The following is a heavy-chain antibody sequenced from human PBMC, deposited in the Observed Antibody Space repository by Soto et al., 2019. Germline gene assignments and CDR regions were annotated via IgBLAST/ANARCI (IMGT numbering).Heavy chain of an antibody. D-gene: IGHD4-17*01. Sequence: GGSLRLSCVASGFTLSNYAMHWVRQAPGKGLEWVAVISYDGSNKYYADSVKGRFTISRDNSKNTLYLQMNSLRAEDTAVYYCAKDQAFTVTLYYYAMDVWGQGTTVTVSS. V-gene: IGHV3-30*18. J-gene: IGHJ6*02. CDR1: GFTLSNYA. CDR3: AKDQAFTVTLYYYAMDV. CDR2: ISYDGSNK.